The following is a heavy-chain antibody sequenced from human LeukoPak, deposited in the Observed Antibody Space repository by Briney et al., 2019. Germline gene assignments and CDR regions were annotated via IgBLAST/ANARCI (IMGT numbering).Heavy chain of an antibody. D-gene: IGHD1-26*01. V-gene: IGHV4-59*02. CDR2: IYYTGST. Sequence: SETLSLTCTVSGGSVNNYWWSWIRQSPGKGLEWIGYIYYTGSTNYNPSLKSRVTISVDTSKNQFSLKLSSLTAADTAMYYCAGTRPSGSHDYWGQGTLVTVSS. CDR3: AGTRPSGSHDY. CDR1: GGSVNNYW. J-gene: IGHJ4*02.